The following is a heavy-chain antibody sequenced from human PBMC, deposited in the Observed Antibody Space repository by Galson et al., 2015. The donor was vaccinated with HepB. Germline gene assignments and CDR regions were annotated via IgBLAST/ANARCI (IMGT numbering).Heavy chain of an antibody. J-gene: IGHJ3*02. Sequence: QSGAEVTKPGESMKISCKGSGYSFTSYWIGWVRQMPGKGLEWMGIIYPGDLDTRYSPSFQGQVTISADKSISTAYLQWSSLKASDTAIYYCARPRRDGYDLYAFDIWGQGTMVTVSS. CDR2: IYPGDLDT. CDR1: GYSFTSYW. V-gene: IGHV5-51*03. D-gene: IGHD5-24*01. CDR3: ARPRRDGYDLYAFDI.